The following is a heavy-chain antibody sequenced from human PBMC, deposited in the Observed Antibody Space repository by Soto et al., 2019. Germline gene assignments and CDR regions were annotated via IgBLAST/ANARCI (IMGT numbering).Heavy chain of an antibody. CDR2: INAGNGNT. CDR1: GYTFTSYA. CDR3: VVAAQPYYFDY. Sequence: ASVKVSCKASGYTFTSYAMHWVRQAPGQRLEWMGWINAGNGNTKYSQKFQGRVTMTTDTSTSTAYMELRSLRSDDTAVYYCVVAAQPYYFDYWGQGTLVTVSS. V-gene: IGHV1-3*01. J-gene: IGHJ4*02. D-gene: IGHD2-15*01.